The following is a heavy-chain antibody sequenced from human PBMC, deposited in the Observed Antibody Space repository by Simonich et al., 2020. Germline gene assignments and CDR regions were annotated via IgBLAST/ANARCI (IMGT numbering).Heavy chain of an antibody. Sequence: QVQLVESGGGVVQPGRSLRLSCAASGFTFSSYAMHWVRQAQVKGLDGVAVIAYDGSNKYYADSVKGRFTISRDNSKNTLYLQMNSLRAEDTAVYYCAREDLTGDAFDIWGQGTMVTVSS. CDR1: GFTFSSYA. J-gene: IGHJ3*02. CDR2: IAYDGSNK. D-gene: IGHD7-27*01. CDR3: AREDLTGDAFDI. V-gene: IGHV3-30*07.